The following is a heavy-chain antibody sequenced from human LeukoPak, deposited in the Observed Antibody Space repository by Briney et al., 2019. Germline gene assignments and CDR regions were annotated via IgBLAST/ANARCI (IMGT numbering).Heavy chain of an antibody. CDR1: GFTFSSYW. V-gene: IGHV3-7*01. CDR2: IKQDGSEK. D-gene: IGHD1-26*01. J-gene: IGHJ4*02. Sequence: PGGSLRLSCAASGFTFSSYWMSWVRQAPGKGLEWVANIKQDGSEKYYVDSVKGRLTISRDNAKNSLYLQMNSLRAEDTAVYYCARDSGSGSYATSSETPYYFDYWGQGTLVTVSS. CDR3: ARDSGSGSYATSSETPYYFDY.